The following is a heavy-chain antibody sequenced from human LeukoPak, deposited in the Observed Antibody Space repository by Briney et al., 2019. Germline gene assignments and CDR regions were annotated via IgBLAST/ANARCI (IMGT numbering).Heavy chain of an antibody. Sequence: SVKVSCKASGGTFSSYAISWVRQAPGQGLEWMGRIIPIFGTANYAQKFQGRVTITTDESTSTAYMELSSLRSVDTAVYYCARSYAVVAATVGGRNWFDPWGQGTLVTVSS. CDR1: GGTFSSYA. CDR3: ARSYAVVAATVGGRNWFDP. D-gene: IGHD2-15*01. V-gene: IGHV1-69*05. J-gene: IGHJ5*02. CDR2: IIPIFGTA.